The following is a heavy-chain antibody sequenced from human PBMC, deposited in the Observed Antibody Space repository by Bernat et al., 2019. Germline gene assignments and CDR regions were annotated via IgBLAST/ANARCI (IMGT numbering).Heavy chain of an antibody. J-gene: IGHJ1*01. CDR1: GYTLTELS. V-gene: IGHV1-24*01. CDR2: FNPEDGET. Sequence: QVQLVQSGAEVKKPGASVKVSCKVSGYTLTELSMHWVRQAPGKGLEWMGGFNPEDGETIYAQKFQGRVTMTEDTSTNTANMELSSLRSEDTAVYYCATAVYYDSSGYLIRPLQHWGQGTLVTVSS. CDR3: ATAVYYDSSGYLIRPLQH. D-gene: IGHD3-22*01.